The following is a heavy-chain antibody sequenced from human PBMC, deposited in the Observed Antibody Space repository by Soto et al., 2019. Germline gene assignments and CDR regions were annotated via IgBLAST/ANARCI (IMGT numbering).Heavy chain of an antibody. CDR1: GGSISSSSYY. D-gene: IGHD6-13*01. Sequence: NPSETLSLTCTVSGGSISSSSYYWGWIRQPPGKGLEWIGSIYYSGSTYYNPSPKSRVTISVDTSKNQFSLKLSSVTAADTAVYYCARSAGSSSWPYYYYGMDVWGQGTTVTVSS. CDR2: IYYSGST. V-gene: IGHV4-39*01. CDR3: ARSAGSSSWPYYYYGMDV. J-gene: IGHJ6*02.